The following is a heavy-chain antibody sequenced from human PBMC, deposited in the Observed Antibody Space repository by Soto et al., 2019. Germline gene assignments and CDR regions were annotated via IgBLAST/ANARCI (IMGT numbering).Heavy chain of an antibody. J-gene: IGHJ6*02. CDR3: ARDPLSSFAMDV. Sequence: QVQLVQSGAEVKKPGSSVMVSCKAPGDTFSSYAISWVRQAPGKGLEWMGTIIPTFGRTNYAQKFQGRLTISADYSTSTAYMELTSLESEDTAVYYCARDPLSSFAMDVWGQGTTVTVSS. CDR2: IIPTFGRT. CDR1: GDTFSSYA. V-gene: IGHV1-69*18.